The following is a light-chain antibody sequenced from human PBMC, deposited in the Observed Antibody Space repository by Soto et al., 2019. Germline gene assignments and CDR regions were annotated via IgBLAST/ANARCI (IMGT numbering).Light chain of an antibody. V-gene: IGLV2-14*01. CDR1: SSDVGSYSH. Sequence: QSVLTRPASVSGSPGQSITISCSGTSSDVGSYSHVAWYQQFPGKTPKLIIYEVTYRPSGVSHRFSASKSGNTASLTISGLQAGDEADYYCISYTGSRTSYVFGTGTKVTVL. J-gene: IGLJ1*01. CDR3: ISYTGSRTSYV. CDR2: EVT.